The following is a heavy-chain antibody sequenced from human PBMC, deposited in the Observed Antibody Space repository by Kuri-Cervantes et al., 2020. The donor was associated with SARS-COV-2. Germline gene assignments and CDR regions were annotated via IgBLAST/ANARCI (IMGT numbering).Heavy chain of an antibody. CDR3: SRTYDSSGSLHYYYYMDV. CDR2: ISSSSSTT. D-gene: IGHD3-22*01. Sequence: GESLKISCAASGFTFSSYSMNWVRQAPGKGLEWVSYISSSSSTTYYADSVKGRFTISRDNAKNSLYLQMNSLRAEDTAVYYCSRTYDSSGSLHYYYYMDVWGKGTTVTVSS. J-gene: IGHJ6*03. CDR1: GFTFSSYS. V-gene: IGHV3-48*01.